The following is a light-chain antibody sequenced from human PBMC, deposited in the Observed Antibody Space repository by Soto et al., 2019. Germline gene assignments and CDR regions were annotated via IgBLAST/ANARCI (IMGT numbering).Light chain of an antibody. CDR1: QSISSW. Sequence: DIQMTQSPSTLSASVGARVTINCRASQSISSWLAWYQQKPGKAPKLLIYKASSLESGVPSRFSGSGSGTEFTLTISSLQPDDFATYYCQHYNSYSEAFGQGTKVDIK. CDR3: QHYNSYSEA. CDR2: KAS. V-gene: IGKV1-5*03. J-gene: IGKJ1*01.